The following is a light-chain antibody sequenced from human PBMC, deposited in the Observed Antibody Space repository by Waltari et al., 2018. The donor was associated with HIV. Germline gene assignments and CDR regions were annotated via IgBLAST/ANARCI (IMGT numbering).Light chain of an antibody. J-gene: IGKJ2*01. Sequence: DIQMTQSPSSLSASVGDRVTITCRASQSISNYLNWYQQKPGKAPKFLIFAASNLESGVPSRFSGSGSGTDFILTISSLQPEDFATYYCQQSYSTLYTFGQGTKLEI. V-gene: IGKV1-39*01. CDR1: QSISNY. CDR3: QQSYSTLYT. CDR2: AAS.